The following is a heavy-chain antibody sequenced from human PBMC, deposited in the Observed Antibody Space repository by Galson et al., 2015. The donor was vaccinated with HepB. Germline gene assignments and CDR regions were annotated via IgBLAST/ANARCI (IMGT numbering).Heavy chain of an antibody. CDR3: ARETEYSSSWYYYYGMDV. D-gene: IGHD6-13*01. J-gene: IGHJ6*02. V-gene: IGHV1-18*01. CDR1: GYTFTSYG. CDR2: ISAYNGNT. Sequence: SVKVSCKASGYTFTSYGISWVRQAPGQGLEWMGWISAYNGNTNYAQKLQGRVTMTTDTSTSTAYMELRSLRSDDTAVYYCARETEYSSSWYYYYGMDVWGQGTTVTVSS.